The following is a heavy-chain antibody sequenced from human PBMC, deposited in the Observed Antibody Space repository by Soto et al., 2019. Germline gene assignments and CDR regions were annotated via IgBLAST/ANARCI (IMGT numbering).Heavy chain of an antibody. D-gene: IGHD1-26*01. CDR2: VKSKADGGSG. CDR1: GFPFNIAW. J-gene: IGHJ4*01. CDR3: TTDSRTTLPEIRFDY. V-gene: IGHV3-15*07. Sequence: GGSLRLSCAASGFPFNIAWINWVRQVPGKELEWVGRVKSKADGGSGDYAAPVKGRFVVSRDDSKDIVYLQMNSLKIEDTGVYYCTTDSRTTLPEIRFDYWGHGTQVTVSS.